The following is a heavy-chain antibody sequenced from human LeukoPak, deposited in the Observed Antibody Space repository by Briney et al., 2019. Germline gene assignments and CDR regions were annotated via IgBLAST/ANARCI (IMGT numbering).Heavy chain of an antibody. CDR3: TRASLSNAFDI. V-gene: IGHV3-73*01. CDR2: IRSKDNNYAT. J-gene: IGHJ3*02. D-gene: IGHD2/OR15-2a*01. CDR1: GFIFSDSA. Sequence: GGSLRLSCAASGFIFSDSAIHWVRQASGIGLEWVGRIRSKDNNYATAYAASMKGRFTISRDESKTTAYLQMNSLKTEDTAVCYCTRASLSNAFDIWGQGTMVTVSS.